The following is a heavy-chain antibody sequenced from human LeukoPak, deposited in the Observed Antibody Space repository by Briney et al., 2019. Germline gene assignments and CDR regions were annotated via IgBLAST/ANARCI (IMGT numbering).Heavy chain of an antibody. CDR3: AKDPYSSSWATGWFDP. CDR1: GFTFSSYA. Sequence: GGSLRLSCAASGFTFSSYAMSWVRQAPGKGLEWVAVISYDGSNKYYADSVKGRFTISRDNSKNTLYLQMNSLRAEDTAVYYCAKDPYSSSWATGWFDPWGQGTLVTVSS. V-gene: IGHV3-30*18. D-gene: IGHD6-13*01. J-gene: IGHJ5*02. CDR2: ISYDGSNK.